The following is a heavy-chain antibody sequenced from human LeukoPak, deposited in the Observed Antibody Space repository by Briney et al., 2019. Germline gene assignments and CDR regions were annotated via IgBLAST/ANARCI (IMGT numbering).Heavy chain of an antibody. CDR1: GFTFSTYW. D-gene: IGHD1-26*01. J-gene: IGHJ4*02. CDR3: ARGLVGSTTTLFDY. CDR2: IDWNGGST. Sequence: GGSLRLSCAASGFTFSTYWMSWVRQAPGKGLEWVSDIDWNGGSTGYADSVKGRFTISRDNAKNSLYLQMNSLRAEDTALYYCARGLVGSTTTLFDYWGQGTLVTISS. V-gene: IGHV3-20*04.